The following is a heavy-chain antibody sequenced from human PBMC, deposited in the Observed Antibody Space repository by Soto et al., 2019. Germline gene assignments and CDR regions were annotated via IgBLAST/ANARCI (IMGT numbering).Heavy chain of an antibody. D-gene: IGHD3-22*01. CDR2: ISAYNGNT. CDR1: GYTFTNYG. Sequence: GXSVKVSCKASGYTFTNYGIRLVRQAPGQGLEWMGWISAYNGNTNYAQKLQGRVTMTTDTSTSTAYMELRSLRSDDTAVYYCARDRRDSSANPGAFDFWGQGTMVTVSS. J-gene: IGHJ3*01. CDR3: ARDRRDSSANPGAFDF. V-gene: IGHV1-18*04.